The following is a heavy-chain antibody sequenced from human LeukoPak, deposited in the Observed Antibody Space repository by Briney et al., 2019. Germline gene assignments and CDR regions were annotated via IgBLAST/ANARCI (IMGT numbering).Heavy chain of an antibody. CDR2: IYYSGST. CDR3: ARQGGTDYGDYLGY. V-gene: IGHV4-59*08. D-gene: IGHD4-17*01. Sequence: NSSETLSLTCTVSGDPISSYYWSWIRQPPGKGLEWIGYIYYSGSTNYNPSLNPSLKSRVTISVDTSKNQFSLKLSSVTAADTAVYYCARQGGTDYGDYLGYWGQGTLVTVSS. J-gene: IGHJ4*02. CDR1: GDPISSYY.